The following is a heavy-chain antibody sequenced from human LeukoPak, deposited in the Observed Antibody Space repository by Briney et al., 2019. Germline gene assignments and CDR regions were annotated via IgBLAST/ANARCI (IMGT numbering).Heavy chain of an antibody. D-gene: IGHD2-21*01. Sequence: PGGSLRLSCAASGFTFSDYYMSWIRQPPGKGLEWIGYIYTSGGTNYNPSLKSRVTISVDTSKNQFSLKVTSVTAADTAVYYCARHAPDSLFDPWGQGTLATVSS. J-gene: IGHJ5*02. CDR2: IYTSGGT. V-gene: IGHV4-4*09. CDR3: ARHAPDSLFDP. CDR1: GFTFSDYY.